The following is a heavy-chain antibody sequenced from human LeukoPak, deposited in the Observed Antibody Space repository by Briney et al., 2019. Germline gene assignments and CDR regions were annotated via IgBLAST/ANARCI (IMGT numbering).Heavy chain of an antibody. V-gene: IGHV4-59*08. J-gene: IGHJ4*02. Sequence: SETLSLTCTVSGGSISSYYWSWIRQPPGKGLKWIGYIYYSGSTNYNPSLKSRVTISVDTSKNQFSLKLSSVTAADTAVYYCARHDTREYYFDYWGRGTLVTVSS. CDR2: IYYSGST. D-gene: IGHD2-2*02. CDR1: GGSISSYY. CDR3: ARHDTREYYFDY.